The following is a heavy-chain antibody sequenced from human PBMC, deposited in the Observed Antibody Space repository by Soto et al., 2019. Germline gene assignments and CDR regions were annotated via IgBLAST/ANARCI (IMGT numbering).Heavy chain of an antibody. CDR2: IIPILGIA. Sequence: QVQLVQSGAEVKKPGSSVKVSCKASGGTFSSYTISWVRQAPGQGLEWMGRIIPILGIANYAQKFQGRVTITADKSTSTAYMELSSLRSEDTAVDYCARQGYSSSWYLIDYWGQGTLVTVSS. CDR3: ARQGYSSSWYLIDY. J-gene: IGHJ4*02. V-gene: IGHV1-69*02. D-gene: IGHD6-13*01. CDR1: GGTFSSYT.